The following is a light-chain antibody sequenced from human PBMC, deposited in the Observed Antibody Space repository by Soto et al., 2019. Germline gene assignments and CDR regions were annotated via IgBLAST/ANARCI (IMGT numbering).Light chain of an antibody. J-gene: IGLJ1*01. CDR2: DVS. CDR3: SLYRASGTTHDV. Sequence: QSALTQPASLSGSPGQSITISCTGTSSDIGGYNYVSWYQQHPDKAPKLMISDVSNRPSWVSNRFSGSKSGNTATLTISGLQAEDEADYYCSLYRASGTTHDVFGTGTKVTVL. V-gene: IGLV2-14*03. CDR1: SSDIGGYNY.